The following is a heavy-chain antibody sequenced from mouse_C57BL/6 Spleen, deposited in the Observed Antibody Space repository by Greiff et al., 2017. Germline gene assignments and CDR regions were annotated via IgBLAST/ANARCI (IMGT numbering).Heavy chain of an antibody. CDR1: GFTFSDAW. CDR2: IRNKANNPGT. CDR3: THYYDYDGSGFAY. D-gene: IGHD2-4*01. V-gene: IGHV6-6*01. J-gene: IGHJ3*01. Sequence: EVMLVESGGGLVQPGGSMKLSCAASGFTFSDAWMDWVRQSPEKGLEWVAEIRNKANNPGTYYAESVKGRFTISRDDSKSSVYLQMNSLRAEDTGIYYGTHYYDYDGSGFAYWGQGTLVTVSA.